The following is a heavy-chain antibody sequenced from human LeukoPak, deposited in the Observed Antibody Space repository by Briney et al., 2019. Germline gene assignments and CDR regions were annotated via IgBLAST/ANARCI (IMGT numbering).Heavy chain of an antibody. CDR3: ARLTYYYDSSGLNDALDI. V-gene: IGHV4-38-2*02. CDR2: INHSGST. Sequence: SETLSLTCTVSGYSISSGYYWGWIRPPPGKGLEWIGEINHSGSTNYNPSLKSRVTISVDTSKNQFSLKLSSVTAADTAVYYCARLTYYYDSSGLNDALDIWGQGTMVTVSS. D-gene: IGHD3-22*01. CDR1: GYSISSGYY. J-gene: IGHJ3*02.